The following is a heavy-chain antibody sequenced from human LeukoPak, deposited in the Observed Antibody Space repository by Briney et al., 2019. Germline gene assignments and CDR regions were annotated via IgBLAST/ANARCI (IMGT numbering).Heavy chain of an antibody. CDR2: ISSSSSYI. V-gene: IGHV3-21*01. D-gene: IGHD6-13*01. Sequence: PGGSLRLSCAASGFTFSSYSMNWVRQAPGKGLEWVSSISSSSSYIYYADSVKGRFTISRDNAKNSLYLQMNSLRAEDTAVYYCASWGRGRIAADDAAFDIWGQGTMVTVSS. CDR3: ASWGRGRIAADDAAFDI. J-gene: IGHJ3*02. CDR1: GFTFSSYS.